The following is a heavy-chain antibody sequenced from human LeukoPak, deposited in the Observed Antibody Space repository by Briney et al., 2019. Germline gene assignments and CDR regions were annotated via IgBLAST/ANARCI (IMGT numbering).Heavy chain of an antibody. V-gene: IGHV3-23*01. J-gene: IGHJ6*03. CDR3: VRANPLIVVIPGASLCMDV. CDR1: GFTFNNYP. CDR2: IGGEKSGSWT. D-gene: IGHD2-2*01. Sequence: PGGSLRLSCAASGFTFNNYPMGWVRQAPGKGLEWLSAIGGEKSGSWTKSADSVKGRFTISRDNSENTLYLQMDSLTVEDTAVYYCVRANPLIVVIPGASLCMDVWGKGTTVTVSS.